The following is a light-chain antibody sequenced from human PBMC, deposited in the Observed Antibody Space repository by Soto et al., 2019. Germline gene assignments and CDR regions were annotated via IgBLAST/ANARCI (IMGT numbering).Light chain of an antibody. J-gene: IGKJ1*01. Sequence: IVLTQYPGTLSLSPGERATLSFRPSQSVSSAYLAWYQQKPGQGPRLLLYAASHRATGIPDRFSGSGSGTDFTLTISILEPEDLAVYYCQHYGTSWTFGQGTKVEIK. CDR3: QHYGTSWT. V-gene: IGKV3-20*01. CDR2: AAS. CDR1: QSVSSAY.